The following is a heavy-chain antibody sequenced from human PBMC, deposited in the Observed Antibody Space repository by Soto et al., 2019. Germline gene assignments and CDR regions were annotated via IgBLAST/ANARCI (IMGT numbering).Heavy chain of an antibody. CDR1: GFTFSNYW. Sequence: GGSLRLSSEASGFTFSNYWMNWVRQAPGKGLEWVANIKEDGSEVNYVDSVKGRFTISRDNARNSVYLQMNSLRADDTAVYYFLSFWTDSWGQGTLVTGSS. D-gene: IGHD1-1*01. CDR2: IKEDGSEV. J-gene: IGHJ4*02. V-gene: IGHV3-7*03. CDR3: LSFWTDS.